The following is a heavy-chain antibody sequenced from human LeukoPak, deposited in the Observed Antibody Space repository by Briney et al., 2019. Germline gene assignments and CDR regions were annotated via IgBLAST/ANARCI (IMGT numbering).Heavy chain of an antibody. CDR1: GYSISSGYY. D-gene: IGHD4/OR15-4a*01. V-gene: IGHV4-38-2*02. J-gene: IGHJ4*02. CDR2: IYYSGGT. CDR3: ARHVERGARTAHFDY. Sequence: SETLSLTCTVSGYSISSGYYWGWIRQPPGKGLEWIGSIYYSGGTYYNPSLKSRVTISVDTSKNQFSLKLSSVTAADTAVYYCARHVERGARTAHFDYWGQGTLVTVSS.